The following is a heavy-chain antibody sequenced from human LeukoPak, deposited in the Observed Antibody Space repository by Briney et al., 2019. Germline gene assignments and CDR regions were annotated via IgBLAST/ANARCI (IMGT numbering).Heavy chain of an antibody. CDR1: GYTFTSYG. CDR2: ISAYNGNT. Sequence: ASVKVSCKASGYTFTSYGISWVQQAPGQGLDWMGRISAYNGNTNYAQKLQGRVTMTTDTSTSTAYMELRSLRSDDTAVYYCARQYNWNYAGDYYYMDVWGKGTTVTVSS. V-gene: IGHV1-18*01. D-gene: IGHD1-7*01. CDR3: ARQYNWNYAGDYYYMDV. J-gene: IGHJ6*03.